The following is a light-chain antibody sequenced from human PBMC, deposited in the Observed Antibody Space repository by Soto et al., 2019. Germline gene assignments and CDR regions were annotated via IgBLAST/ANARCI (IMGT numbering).Light chain of an antibody. J-gene: IGLJ1*01. CDR2: EVS. V-gene: IGLV2-8*01. Sequence: QSALTQPPSASGSPGQSVTISCTGTSSDVGGYNYVSWYQQHPGKAPKLMIYEVSKRPSGVPDRFSGSKSGNTASLTVSGLQAEDEADYYCSSYACSIANYVFGPGTMVTVL. CDR1: SSDVGGYNY. CDR3: SSYACSIANYV.